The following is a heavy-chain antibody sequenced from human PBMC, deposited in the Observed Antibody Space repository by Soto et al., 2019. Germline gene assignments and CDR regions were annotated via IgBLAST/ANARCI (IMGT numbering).Heavy chain of an antibody. CDR3: ARDLGYCSGGSCPPYFDY. Sequence: GGSLRLSCAASGFTFSSYGMHWVRQAPGKGLEWVAVIWYDGSNKYYADSVKGRFTISRDNSKNTLYLQMNSLRAEDTAVYYCARDLGYCSGGSCPPYFDYWGEGTLVTVSS. V-gene: IGHV3-33*01. CDR2: IWYDGSNK. D-gene: IGHD2-15*01. CDR1: GFTFSSYG. J-gene: IGHJ4*02.